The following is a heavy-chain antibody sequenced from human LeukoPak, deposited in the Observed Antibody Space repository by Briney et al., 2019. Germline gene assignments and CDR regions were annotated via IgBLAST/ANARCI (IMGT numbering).Heavy chain of an antibody. Sequence: GESLKISCKGSGYSFTTYWIGWVRQMPGKGLGWMGIIYPDDSDTRYSPSFQGQVTISADKSISTAYLQWSSLQASDTAIYYCARHWGRVGLDYSGSSAKGYFDYWGQGTLVTVSS. CDR1: GYSFTTYW. V-gene: IGHV5-51*01. CDR2: IYPDDSDT. D-gene: IGHD6-6*01. CDR3: ARHWGRVGLDYSGSSAKGYFDY. J-gene: IGHJ4*02.